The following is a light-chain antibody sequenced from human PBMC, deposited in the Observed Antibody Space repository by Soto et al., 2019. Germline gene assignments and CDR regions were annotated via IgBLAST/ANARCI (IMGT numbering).Light chain of an antibody. CDR2: SAS. V-gene: IGKV3-15*01. CDR1: QSISTE. J-gene: IGKJ2*01. Sequence: EMARTQSPATLSVSPGERVTLSCRASQSISTELAWYQQIPGQPPRLLIYSASTRAPGVPARFTGGGSGSEFTLTISGLQSEDFAIYYCQQGNNWPLTFGQGTRLDI. CDR3: QQGNNWPLT.